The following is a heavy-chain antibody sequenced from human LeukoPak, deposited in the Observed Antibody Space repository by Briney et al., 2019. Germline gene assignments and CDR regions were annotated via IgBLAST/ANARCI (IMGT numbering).Heavy chain of an antibody. V-gene: IGHV1-18*01. J-gene: IGHJ3*02. CDR1: GYTFTSYG. D-gene: IGHD2-2*01. CDR3: ARDRSSNRYCSSTSCYQDGAFDI. Sequence: GASVKVSCKASGYTFTSYGISWVRQAPGQGLEWMGWISAYNGNTNYAQKLQGRVTMTTDTSTSTAYMELRSLRSDDTAVYYCARDRSSNRYCSSTSCYQDGAFDIWGQGTMVTVSS. CDR2: ISAYNGNT.